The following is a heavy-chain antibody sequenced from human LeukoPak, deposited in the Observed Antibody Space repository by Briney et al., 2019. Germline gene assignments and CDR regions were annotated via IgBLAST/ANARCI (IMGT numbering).Heavy chain of an antibody. Sequence: SETLSLTCTVSGYSIGRAYYWGWIRPPPGKGLEWIASIYHSGNTYYKPSLKSRVTISIDMSKNQFYLKLNSVTAADTAIYYCARDLSGGWYNDYWGQGTLVTVSS. V-gene: IGHV4-38-2*02. J-gene: IGHJ4*02. CDR1: GYSIGRAYY. D-gene: IGHD6-19*01. CDR2: IYHSGNT. CDR3: ARDLSGGWYNDY.